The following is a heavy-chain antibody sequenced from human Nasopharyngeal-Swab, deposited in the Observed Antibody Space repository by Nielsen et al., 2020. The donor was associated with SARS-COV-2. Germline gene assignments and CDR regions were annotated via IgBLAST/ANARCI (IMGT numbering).Heavy chain of an antibody. CDR3: ARRSVAVAEYYYGMDV. D-gene: IGHD6-19*01. CDR1: GYSCTSYW. Sequence: KVSCKGSGYSCTSYWISWVRQMPGKGLEWMGRIDPSDSYTNYSPSFQGHVTISADKSISTAYLQWSSLKASDTAMYYCARRSVAVAEYYYGMDVWGQGTTVTVSS. CDR2: IDPSDSYT. V-gene: IGHV5-10-1*01. J-gene: IGHJ6*02.